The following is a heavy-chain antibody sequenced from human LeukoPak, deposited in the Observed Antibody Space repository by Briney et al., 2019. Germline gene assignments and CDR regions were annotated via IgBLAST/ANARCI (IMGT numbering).Heavy chain of an antibody. J-gene: IGHJ4*02. CDR3: ARSLNMIRAVGEF. CDR2: IYPGDSDT. CDR1: GYSFTSYW. Sequence: GESLKISCKGSGYSFTSYWIGWVRQMPGKGLEWMGTIYPGDSDTKYSPSFQGQVTISADKSINTAYPQWSSLKASDTAIYYCARSLNMIRAVGEFWGQGTLVTVSS. V-gene: IGHV5-51*01. D-gene: IGHD3-22*01.